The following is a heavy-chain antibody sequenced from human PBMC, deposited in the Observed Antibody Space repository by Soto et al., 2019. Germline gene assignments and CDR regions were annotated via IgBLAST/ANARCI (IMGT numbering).Heavy chain of an antibody. J-gene: IGHJ4*02. V-gene: IGHV3-23*01. CDR2: FTRSGST. CDR1: GFTFSNYA. Sequence: GGSLRLSCAASGFTFSNYAMSWVRQAPGKGLEWLSTFTRSGSTYYADSVKGRFTISRDNSNNTLYLQMDSLRAEDTAVYYCAKTSNCTNGVSYIAPNYDHWGQGTLVTVSS. D-gene: IGHD2-8*01. CDR3: AKTSNCTNGVSYIAPNYDH.